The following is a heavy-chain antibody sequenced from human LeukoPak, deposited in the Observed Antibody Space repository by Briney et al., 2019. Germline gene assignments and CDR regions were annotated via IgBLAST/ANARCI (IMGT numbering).Heavy chain of an antibody. V-gene: IGHV4-39*02. Sequence: PSETLSLTCTVSGGSISSSSYYWGWIRQPPGKGLEWIGSIYYSGSTYYNPSLKSRVTISVDTSKNQFSLKLTSVTAADTAVYYCARVPPYSGSFWAARPGWGQGTLVTVSS. CDR3: ARVPPYSGSFWAARPG. D-gene: IGHD1-26*01. CDR1: GGSISSSSYY. J-gene: IGHJ4*02. CDR2: IYYSGST.